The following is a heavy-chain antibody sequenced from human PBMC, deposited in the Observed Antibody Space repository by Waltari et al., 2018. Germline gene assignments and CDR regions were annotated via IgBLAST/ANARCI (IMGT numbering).Heavy chain of an antibody. CDR1: GGSISSYY. Sequence: QVQLQESGPGLVKPSETLSLTCTVSGGSISSYYWSWIRQPPGKGLEWIGYIYTSGITNYNPSLKSRVTISVDTSKNQFSLKLSSVTAADTAVYYCASGELYYFDYWGQGTLVTVSS. CDR2: IYTSGIT. CDR3: ASGELYYFDY. V-gene: IGHV4-4*09. D-gene: IGHD1-26*01. J-gene: IGHJ4*02.